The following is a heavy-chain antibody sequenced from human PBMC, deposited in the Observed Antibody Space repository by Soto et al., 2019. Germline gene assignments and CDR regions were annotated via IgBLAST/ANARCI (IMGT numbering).Heavy chain of an antibody. J-gene: IGHJ4*02. V-gene: IGHV4-61*01. CDR2: IYYSGTT. CDR3: AREEMATWYYFDY. Sequence: SETLSLTCSVSGGSVSSASYYWSWIRQPPGKGLEWIGYIYYSGTTNYNPSLKSRVTISVDTSKNQFSLKLNSVTAADTAVYYCAREEMATWYYFDYWVQGTLVTVSS. CDR1: GGSVSSASYY. D-gene: IGHD5-12*01.